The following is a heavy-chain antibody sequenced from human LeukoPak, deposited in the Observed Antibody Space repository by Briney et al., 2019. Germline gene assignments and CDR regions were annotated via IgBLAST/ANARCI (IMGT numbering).Heavy chain of an antibody. Sequence: GGSLRLSCTASGFTLGGQDMHWVRHTTGDGLEWVAAVSAGHHAFYAGSVKGRFTVSREDAKNSLYLQMNSLRAEDTAVYYCVRHNYGYDYWGQGTPVTVSS. J-gene: IGHJ4*02. D-gene: IGHD5-18*01. V-gene: IGHV3-13*01. CDR2: VSAGHHA. CDR1: GFTLGGQD. CDR3: VRHNYGYDY.